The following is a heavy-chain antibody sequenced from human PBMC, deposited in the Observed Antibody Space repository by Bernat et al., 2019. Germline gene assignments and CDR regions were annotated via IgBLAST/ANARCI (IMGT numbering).Heavy chain of an antibody. Sequence: VKPGGSLRLSCAASGFTFSDYYMSWIRQAPGKGLEWVSYISSSSSYTNYADSVKGRFTISRDNAKNSLYLQMNSLRAEDTAVYYCARDRALGYCSGGSCPDAFDIWGQGT. V-gene: IGHV3-11*05. D-gene: IGHD2-15*01. CDR2: ISSSSSYT. CDR1: GFTFSDYY. CDR3: ARDRALGYCSGGSCPDAFDI. J-gene: IGHJ3*02.